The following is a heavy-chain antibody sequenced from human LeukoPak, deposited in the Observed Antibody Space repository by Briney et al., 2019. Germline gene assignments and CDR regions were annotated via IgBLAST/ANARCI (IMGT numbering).Heavy chain of an antibody. V-gene: IGHV3-13*01. CDR2: IGTAGDT. J-gene: IGHJ4*02. D-gene: IGHD6-19*01. Sequence: QTGGPLRLSCAASGFTFSSYDMHWVRQATGKGLEWVSAIGTAGDTYYPGSVKGRFTISREDAKNSLYLQMNSLRAGDTAVYYCARVGSGWSFDYWDQGTLVTVSS. CDR3: ARVGSGWSFDY. CDR1: GFTFSSYD.